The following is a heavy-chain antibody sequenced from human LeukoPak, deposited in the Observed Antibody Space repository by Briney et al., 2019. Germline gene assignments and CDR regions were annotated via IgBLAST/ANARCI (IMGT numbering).Heavy chain of an antibody. CDR1: GFTFSGSA. J-gene: IGHJ4*02. CDR2: IRGKAYGGTT. CDR3: TRLTMVRGVINFDY. Sequence: GGSLRLSCAASGFTFSGSAMHWVRQAPGKGLEWVGFIRGKAYGGTTEYAASVKGRFTISRDDSKSIAYLQMNSLKTEDTAVYYCTRLTMVRGVINFDYWGQGAPVTVSS. V-gene: IGHV3-49*04. D-gene: IGHD3-10*01.